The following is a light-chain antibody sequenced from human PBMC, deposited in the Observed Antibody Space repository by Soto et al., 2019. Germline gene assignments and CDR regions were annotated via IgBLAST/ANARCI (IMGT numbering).Light chain of an antibody. J-gene: IGKJ5*01. CDR1: QSVSG. CDR3: QHYWTSLIT. Sequence: EIVLTQSPGTLSLSPGERATLSCRASQSVSGMAWYQQVRGQAPRLLIYGASTRATGNPDRFSGSGSGTDFTLTISRLEPEDFSVYYCQHYWTSLITFGQGTRLEIK. V-gene: IGKV3-20*01. CDR2: GAS.